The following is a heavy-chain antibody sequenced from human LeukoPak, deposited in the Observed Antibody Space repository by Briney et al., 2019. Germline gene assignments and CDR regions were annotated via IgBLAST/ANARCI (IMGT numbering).Heavy chain of an antibody. CDR3: ATSIAARLGWFDP. J-gene: IGHJ5*02. D-gene: IGHD6-6*01. V-gene: IGHV3-23*01. CDR1: GFTFSSYA. Sequence: GGSLRLSCAASGFTFSSYALSWVRQAPGKGLEWVSAISGSGGSTYYADSVKGRFTISRDNSKNTLYLQMNSLRAEDTAVYYCATSIAARLGWFDPWGQGTLVTVSS. CDR2: ISGSGGST.